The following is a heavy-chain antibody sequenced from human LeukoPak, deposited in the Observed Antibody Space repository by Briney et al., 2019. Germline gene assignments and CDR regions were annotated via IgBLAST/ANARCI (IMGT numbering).Heavy chain of an antibody. Sequence: PSETLSLTCRVSGASINSGSNYWGWLRQPPGTTLEWIGSIYSSGSTYYNPSLKSRVIIMIDTPKNHFSLTLSSVTAADTAVYYCARSDGYGLVGIWGQGTMVTVSS. D-gene: IGHD5-18*01. CDR2: IYSSGST. CDR3: ARSDGYGLVGI. J-gene: IGHJ3*02. V-gene: IGHV4-39*07. CDR1: GASINSGSNY.